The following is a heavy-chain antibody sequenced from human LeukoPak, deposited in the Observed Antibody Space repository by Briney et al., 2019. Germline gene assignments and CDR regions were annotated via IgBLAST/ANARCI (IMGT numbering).Heavy chain of an antibody. CDR2: IIPIFGTA. J-gene: IGHJ4*02. V-gene: IGHV1-69*13. Sequence: GASVKVSCKASGGTFSSYAISWVRQAPGQGLEWMGGIIPIFGTANYAQKFQGRVTITADESTSTAYMELSSLRSEDTAVYYCARRKPQYNWNYFDYWGQGTLVTVSS. CDR3: ARRKPQYNWNYFDY. CDR1: GGTFSSYA. D-gene: IGHD1-20*01.